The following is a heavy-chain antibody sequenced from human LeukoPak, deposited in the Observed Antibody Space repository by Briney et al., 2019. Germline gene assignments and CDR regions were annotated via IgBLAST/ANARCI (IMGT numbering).Heavy chain of an antibody. J-gene: IGHJ6*03. V-gene: IGHV4-34*01. CDR1: GGSISSYY. CDR3: ARHAYYDFWSGPLYYYYMDV. D-gene: IGHD3-3*01. Sequence: SETLSLTCTVSGGSISSYYWSWIRQPPGKGLEWIGEINHSGSTNYNPSLKSRVTISVDTSKNQFSLKLSSVTAADTAVYYCARHAYYDFWSGPLYYYYMDVWGKGTTVTVSS. CDR2: INHSGST.